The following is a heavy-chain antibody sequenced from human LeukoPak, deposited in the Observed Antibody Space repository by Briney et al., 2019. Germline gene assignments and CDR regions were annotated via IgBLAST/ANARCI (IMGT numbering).Heavy chain of an antibody. CDR1: GGSISSGGYY. D-gene: IGHD5-12*01. Sequence: PSQTLSLTCTVSGGSISSGGYYWSWIRQHPGKGLEWIGYIYYSASTYYNPSLKSRVTISVDTSKNHFSLKLSSVTAADTAVYYCARERDGYSGYDRGPDAFDIWGQGTMVTVSS. CDR2: IYYSAST. J-gene: IGHJ3*02. CDR3: ARERDGYSGYDRGPDAFDI. V-gene: IGHV4-31*03.